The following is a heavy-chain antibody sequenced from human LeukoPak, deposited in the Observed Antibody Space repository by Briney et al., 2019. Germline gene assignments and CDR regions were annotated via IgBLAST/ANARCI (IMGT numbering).Heavy chain of an antibody. CDR3: ARAPVEMATITADFDY. J-gene: IGHJ4*02. CDR1: GFTFSSYW. CDR2: IKQDGSEK. Sequence: GGSLRLSCAASGFTFSSYWMSWVRQAPGKGLEWVANIKQDGSEKYYVDSVKGRFTISRDNAKNSLYLQMNSLRAEDTAVYYCARAPVEMATITADFDYWGQGTLVTVSS. V-gene: IGHV3-7*01. D-gene: IGHD5-24*01.